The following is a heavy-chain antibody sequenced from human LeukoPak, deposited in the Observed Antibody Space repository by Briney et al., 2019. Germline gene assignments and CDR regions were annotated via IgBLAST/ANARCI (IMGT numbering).Heavy chain of an antibody. CDR2: ISSRSSYI. V-gene: IGHV3-21*01. D-gene: IGHD6-6*01. CDR3: ARGRTPSIAARRSSYYYYYYMDV. CDR1: GFTFSSYR. Sequence: GGSLRLSCAASGFTFSSYRMNWVRQAPGKGLEWVSSISSRSSYIYYADSLKGRYTISRDNAKNSLYLNIHSLRAEDTAVYYCARGRTPSIAARRSSYYYYYYMDVWGKGTTVTISS. J-gene: IGHJ6*03.